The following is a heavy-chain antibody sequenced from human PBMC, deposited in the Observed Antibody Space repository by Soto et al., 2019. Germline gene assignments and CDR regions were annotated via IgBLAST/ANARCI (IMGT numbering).Heavy chain of an antibody. J-gene: IGHJ4*02. CDR2: IFPGVSDT. D-gene: IGHD3-16*01. V-gene: IGHV5-51*01. Sequence: GGSLKISFKALGYTLTNYWIGWVRQTPGNGLERMGIIFPGVSDTRYNPSFEGQVTVSADESISTAYLQWNTLKAADTAMYYCVRPNFGALTHFDFWGQGTLVTVSS. CDR1: GYTLTNYW. CDR3: VRPNFGALTHFDF.